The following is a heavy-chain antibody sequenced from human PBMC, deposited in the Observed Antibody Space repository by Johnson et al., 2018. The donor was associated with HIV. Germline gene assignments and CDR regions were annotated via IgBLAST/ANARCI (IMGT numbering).Heavy chain of an antibody. CDR3: AKGGYCSGGSCYPDAFDI. CDR2: VNQDGSEN. Sequence: VQLVESGGGLVQPGGSLRLSCAASGFTLSNHWMSWVRQAPGKGLEYVANVNQDGSENYYLDSVRGRFTISRDNAKNSLYLQMYSLSAEDTAVYYCAKGGYCSGGSCYPDAFDIWGQGTMVTVSS. D-gene: IGHD2-15*01. J-gene: IGHJ3*02. V-gene: IGHV3-7*02. CDR1: GFTLSNHW.